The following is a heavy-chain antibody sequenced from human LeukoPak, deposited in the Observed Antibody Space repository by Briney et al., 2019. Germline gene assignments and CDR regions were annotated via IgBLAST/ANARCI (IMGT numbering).Heavy chain of an antibody. V-gene: IGHV3-30*03. CDR1: GFTFSSYG. J-gene: IGHJ4*02. Sequence: GGSLRLSCAASGFTFSSYGMHWVRQAPGKGLEWVAVISYDGSNKYYADSVKGRFTTSRDNSKNTLYLQMNSLRAEDTAVYYCARGLMGYSTPFDYWGQGTLVTVSS. CDR2: ISYDGSNK. CDR3: ARGLMGYSTPFDY. D-gene: IGHD2-15*01.